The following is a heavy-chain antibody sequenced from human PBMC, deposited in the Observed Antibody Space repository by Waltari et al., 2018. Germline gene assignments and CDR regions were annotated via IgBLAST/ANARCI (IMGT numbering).Heavy chain of an antibody. CDR3: ARGGSYINS. J-gene: IGHJ5*02. V-gene: IGHV3-7*04. D-gene: IGHD3-16*01. CDR2: IRHDGNAK. Sequence: DVQLVESGGGPVQPGGSLRLPCVASSFTFSRYWMSWVRQGPGKGMEWVANIRHDGNAKDYVDSVKGRFTISRDNAKNSLFLQMNSLKAEDTAVYYCARGGSYINSWGQGTRVTVSS. CDR1: SFTFSRYW.